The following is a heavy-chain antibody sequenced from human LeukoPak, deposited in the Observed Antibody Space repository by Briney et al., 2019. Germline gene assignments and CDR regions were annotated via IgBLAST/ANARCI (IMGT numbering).Heavy chain of an antibody. CDR3: ARDFSGDYYDSSGYYYRGAFDI. J-gene: IGHJ3*02. D-gene: IGHD3-22*01. V-gene: IGHV1-2*02. CDR2: INPNSGGT. Sequence: ASVKVSCKASGYTFTGYYMHWVRQAPGQGLEWMGWINPNSGGTNYAQKFQGRVTMTRDTSISTAYMELSRLRSDDTAVYYCARDFSGDYYDSSGYYYRGAFDIWGQGTMVIVSS. CDR1: GYTFTGYY.